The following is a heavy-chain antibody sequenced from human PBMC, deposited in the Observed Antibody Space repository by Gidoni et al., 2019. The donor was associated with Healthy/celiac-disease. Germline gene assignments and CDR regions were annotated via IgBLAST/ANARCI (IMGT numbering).Heavy chain of an antibody. CDR1: GFPFSSYA. Sequence: QVQLVESGGGVVQPGRSLRLSCAASGFPFSSYAMHWVRQAPGKGLEWVAVISYDGSNKYYADSVKGRFTISRDNSKNTLYLQMNSLRAEDTAVYYCASLPGSYCSGGSCYSEAFDIWGQGTMVTVSS. CDR2: ISYDGSNK. J-gene: IGHJ3*02. CDR3: ASLPGSYCSGGSCYSEAFDI. V-gene: IGHV3-30*01. D-gene: IGHD2-15*01.